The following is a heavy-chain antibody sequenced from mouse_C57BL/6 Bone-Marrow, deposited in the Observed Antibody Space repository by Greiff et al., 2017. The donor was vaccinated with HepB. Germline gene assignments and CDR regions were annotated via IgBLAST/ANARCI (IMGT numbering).Heavy chain of an antibody. CDR3: ARHYYGSSYPFDY. CDR2: ISGGGGNT. D-gene: IGHD1-1*01. J-gene: IGHJ2*01. CDR1: GFTFSSYT. Sequence: EVQLVESGGGLVKPGGSLKLSCAASGFTFSSYTMSWVRQTPEKRLEWVATISGGGGNTYYPDSVKGRFTISRDNAKNTLYLQMSSLRSEDTALYYCARHYYGSSYPFDYWGQGTTLTVSS. V-gene: IGHV5-9*01.